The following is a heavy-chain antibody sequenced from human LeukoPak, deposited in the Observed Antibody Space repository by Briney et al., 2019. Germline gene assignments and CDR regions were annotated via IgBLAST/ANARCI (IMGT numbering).Heavy chain of an antibody. D-gene: IGHD6-6*01. CDR2: IYYTGST. V-gene: IGHV4-61*01. CDR3: ARISSSAPYFDY. CDR1: GGSVNIDSSY. J-gene: IGHJ4*02. Sequence: SETLSLTCTVSGGSVNIDSSYWSWMRQPPGKGLEWIGYIYYTGSTNYNPSLKSRVTISVDTSMNQFSLKLSSVTAADTAVYYCARISSSAPYFDYWGQGSLVTVSS.